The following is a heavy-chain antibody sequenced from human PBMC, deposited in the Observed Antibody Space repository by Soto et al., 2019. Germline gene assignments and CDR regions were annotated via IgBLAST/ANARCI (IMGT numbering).Heavy chain of an antibody. V-gene: IGHV4-4*02. CDR1: GGSISSSNW. CDR2: ISRSGTT. Sequence: QVQLQESGPGLVKPSGTLSLTCAVTGGSISSSNWWTWVRQPPGEGLEWVGEISRSGTTNYKPSLKSRVSISVDKSRNEFSPNLVSVTAADTAMYYCARDSASSGVFTWGQGTMVTVSS. J-gene: IGHJ3*01. CDR3: ARDSASSGVFT. D-gene: IGHD6-19*01.